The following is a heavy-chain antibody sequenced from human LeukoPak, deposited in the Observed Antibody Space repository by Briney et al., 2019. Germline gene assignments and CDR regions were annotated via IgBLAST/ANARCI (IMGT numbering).Heavy chain of an antibody. V-gene: IGHV4-34*01. CDR1: GGSFSGYY. CDR3: ARAGYSSSWYHYYYMDV. CDR2: INHSGST. Sequence: TSETLSLTCAVYGGSFSGYYWSWIRQPPGKGLEWIGEINHSGSTNYNPSLKGRVTISVDTSKNQFSLKLSSVTAADTAVYYCARAGYSSSWYHYYYMDVWGKGTTVTVSS. J-gene: IGHJ6*03. D-gene: IGHD6-13*01.